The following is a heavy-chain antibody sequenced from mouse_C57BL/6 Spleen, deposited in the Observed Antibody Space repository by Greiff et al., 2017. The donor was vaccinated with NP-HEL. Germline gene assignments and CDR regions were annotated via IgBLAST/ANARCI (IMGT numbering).Heavy chain of an antibody. V-gene: IGHV1-50*01. CDR2: IDPSDSYT. Sequence: QVQLQQPGAELVKPGASVKLSCKASGYTFTSYWMQWVKQRPGQGLEWIGEIDPSDSYTNYNQKFKGKATLTVDTSSSTAYMQLSSLTSEDSAVYYCAMIPLYDGYYGDYAMDYWGQGTSVTVSS. CDR1: GYTFTSYW. J-gene: IGHJ4*01. D-gene: IGHD2-3*01. CDR3: AMIPLYDGYYGDYAMDY.